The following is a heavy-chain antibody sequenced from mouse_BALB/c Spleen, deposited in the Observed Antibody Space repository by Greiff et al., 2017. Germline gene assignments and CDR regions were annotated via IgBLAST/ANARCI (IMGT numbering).Heavy chain of an antibody. CDR2: IYPGNSDT. Sequence: EVQLQQSGTVLARPGASVKMSCKASGYTFTSYWMHWVKQRPGQGLEWIGAIYPGNSDTSYNQKFKGKAKLTAVTSTSTAYMELSSLTNEDSAVYYCTRWVYDGYYRYAMDYWGQGTSVTVSS. D-gene: IGHD2-3*01. J-gene: IGHJ4*01. CDR1: GYTFTSYW. V-gene: IGHV1-5*01. CDR3: TRWVYDGYYRYAMDY.